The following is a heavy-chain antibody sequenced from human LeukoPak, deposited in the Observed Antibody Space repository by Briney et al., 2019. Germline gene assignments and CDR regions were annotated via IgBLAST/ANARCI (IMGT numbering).Heavy chain of an antibody. J-gene: IGHJ4*02. V-gene: IGHV3-23*01. CDR3: ATDRGWRTSGYYLYYFEY. Sequence: GGSLRLSCAASGFTFSNYAMSWVRQAPGKGLEWVSALSGSGGSTYYADSVKGRFTISRDNSKNTLYLQMNSLRAEDTAVYYCATDRGWRTSGYYLYYFEYWGQGTLVTFSS. CDR2: LSGSGGST. CDR1: GFTFSNYA. D-gene: IGHD3-3*01.